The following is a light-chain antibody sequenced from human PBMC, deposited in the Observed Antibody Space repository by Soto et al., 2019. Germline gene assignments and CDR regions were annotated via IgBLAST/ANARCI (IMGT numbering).Light chain of an antibody. Sequence: EIVMTQSPATLSVSPGERATLSCRASQSVGSNLAWYQQKPGQAPRLLIYGASTRATGIPARFSGSGSGTEFSLTISRLQPEDVAVYYCQQYNDWPLTFGGGTKVEIK. V-gene: IGKV3-15*01. CDR3: QQYNDWPLT. CDR1: QSVGSN. CDR2: GAS. J-gene: IGKJ4*01.